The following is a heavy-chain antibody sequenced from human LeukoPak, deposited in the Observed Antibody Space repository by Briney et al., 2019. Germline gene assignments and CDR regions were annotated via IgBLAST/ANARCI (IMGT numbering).Heavy chain of an antibody. CDR3: AKLAKYGSGSPIDY. CDR1: GFTVSSYA. Sequence: GGSLRLSCAASGFTVSSYAMSWVRQAPGKGLEWVSAISGSGGSTYYADSVKGRFTISRDNSKNTLYLQMNSLRAEDTAVYYCAKLAKYGSGSPIDYWGQGTLVTVSS. V-gene: IGHV3-23*01. D-gene: IGHD3-10*01. J-gene: IGHJ4*02. CDR2: ISGSGGST.